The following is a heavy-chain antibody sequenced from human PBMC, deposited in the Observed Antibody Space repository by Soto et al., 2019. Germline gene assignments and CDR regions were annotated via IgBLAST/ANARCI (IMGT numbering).Heavy chain of an antibody. V-gene: IGHV3-13*01. Sequence: PGGSLRLSCAASGFTFSRSDMHWVRQRPGGGLEWVSGIGGAGDTYYLGSVQGRFTISRDNANNSLYLQMNSLRAEDSVLYYCVRDRSVAGTGEFDFWGQGTPVTVSS. J-gene: IGHJ4*02. CDR2: IGGAGDT. CDR1: GFTFSRSD. D-gene: IGHD6-19*01. CDR3: VRDRSVAGTGEFDF.